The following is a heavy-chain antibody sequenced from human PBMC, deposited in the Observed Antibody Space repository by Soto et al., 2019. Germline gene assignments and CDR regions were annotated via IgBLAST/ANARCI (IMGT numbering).Heavy chain of an antibody. Sequence: PGGSLRLSCAASGSTFSSYGMHWVRQAPGKGLEWVAVISYDGSNKYYADSVKGRFTISRDNSKNTLYLQMNSLRAEDTAVYYCAKDKGNNYYYYGMDVWGQGTTVTVSS. V-gene: IGHV3-30*18. J-gene: IGHJ6*02. CDR2: ISYDGSNK. CDR1: GSTFSSYG. CDR3: AKDKGNNYYYYGMDV. D-gene: IGHD1-1*01.